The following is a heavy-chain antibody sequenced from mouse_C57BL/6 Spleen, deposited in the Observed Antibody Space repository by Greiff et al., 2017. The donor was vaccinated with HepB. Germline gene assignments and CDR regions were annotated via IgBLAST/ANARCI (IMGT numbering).Heavy chain of an antibody. CDR2: IDPETGGT. V-gene: IGHV1-15*01. J-gene: IGHJ4*01. CDR3: TRGPYYAMDY. CDR1: GYTFTDYE. Sequence: VKLMESGAELVRPGASVTLSCKASGYTFTDYEMHWVKQTPVHGLEWIGAIDPETGGTAYNQKFKGKAILTADKSSSTAYMELRSLTSEDSAVYYCTRGPYYAMDYWGQGTSVTVSS.